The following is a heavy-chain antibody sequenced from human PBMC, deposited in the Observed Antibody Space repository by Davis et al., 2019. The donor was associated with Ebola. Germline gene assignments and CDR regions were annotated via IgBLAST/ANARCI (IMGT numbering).Heavy chain of an antibody. J-gene: IGHJ5*02. CDR2: IITMFGTT. CDR1: GDTFSNYA. CDR3: ARDPSSGWYDGWFDP. V-gene: IGHV1-69*06. D-gene: IGHD6-19*01. Sequence: SVKVSCKASGDTFSNYAVSWVRQAPGQGLEWVGGIITMFGTTNYAQKFQGRVTITADKSTSTAYMELSSLRSEDTAVYYCARDPSSGWYDGWFDPWGQGTLVTVSS.